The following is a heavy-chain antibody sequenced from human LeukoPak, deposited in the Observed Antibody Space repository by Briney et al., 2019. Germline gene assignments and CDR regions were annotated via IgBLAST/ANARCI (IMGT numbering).Heavy chain of an antibody. J-gene: IGHJ4*02. CDR1: GGSISSSGYY. D-gene: IGHD6-13*01. Sequence: PSETLSLTCTVSGGSISSSGYYWGWIRQPPGKGLEWIGSISYSGSTYYNPSLKRRVTISVDTSKNQFSLKLSSVTAADTAVYYCTRHSSSSFNFDYWGQGTLVTVSS. V-gene: IGHV4-39*01. CDR3: TRHSSSSFNFDY. CDR2: ISYSGST.